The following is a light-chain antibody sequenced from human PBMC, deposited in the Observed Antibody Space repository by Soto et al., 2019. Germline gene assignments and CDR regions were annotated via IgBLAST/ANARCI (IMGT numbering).Light chain of an antibody. Sequence: QSALTQPPSASGTPGQRVTISCAGSGSNVGSNSVNWYQQLPGTAPKLLIYRSNQPPSGVPDRFSGSKSGTSASLAISGLQSEEEADYYCAARDDTLNSAVFGVGTKRTVL. V-gene: IGLV1-44*01. CDR3: AARDDTLNSAV. CDR1: GSNVGSNS. CDR2: RSN. J-gene: IGLJ3*02.